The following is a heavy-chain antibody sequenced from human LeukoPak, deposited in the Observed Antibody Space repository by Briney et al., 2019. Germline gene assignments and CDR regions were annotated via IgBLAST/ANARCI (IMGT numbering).Heavy chain of an antibody. J-gene: IGHJ6*02. Sequence: ASVKVSCKASGYTFTSYGISWVRQAPGQGLEWMGWISAYNGNTNYAQKLQGRVTMTTDTSTSTAYMELRSLRSDDTAVYYCARDCGGDCYSRYYYYYYGMDVWGQGTTVTVSS. CDR1: GYTFTSYG. V-gene: IGHV1-18*01. D-gene: IGHD2-21*02. CDR3: ARDCGGDCYSRYYYYYYGMDV. CDR2: ISAYNGNT.